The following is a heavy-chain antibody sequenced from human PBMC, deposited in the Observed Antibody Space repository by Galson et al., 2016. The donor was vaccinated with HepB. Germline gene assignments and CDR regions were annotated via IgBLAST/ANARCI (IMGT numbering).Heavy chain of an antibody. CDR1: GDTLSELS. CDR2: LNPEEAKT. CDR3: ATEPGYGDSEGW. D-gene: IGHD4-17*01. Sequence: SVKVSCKVSGDTLSELSMQWVRQAPGKGLEWMGGLNPEEAKTVYAQKFQGRVTMTEDTSSDTAYMELRSLRSEDSAVYYCATEPGYGDSEGWWGQGTLVTVSS. V-gene: IGHV1-24*01. J-gene: IGHJ4*02.